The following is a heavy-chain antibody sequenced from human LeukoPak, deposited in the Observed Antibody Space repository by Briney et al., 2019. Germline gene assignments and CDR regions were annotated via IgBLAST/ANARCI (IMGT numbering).Heavy chain of an antibody. CDR3: ARGDDSGSYLLSGPFDY. J-gene: IGHJ4*02. Sequence: TSETLSLTCAVSGGSISSGSYSWSWIRQPPGKGLEWIGYIYPRGSTYYNPSLKSRVTISVDTSKNQFSLKLSSVTAADTAVYYCARGDDSGSYLLSGPFDYWGQGTLVTVSS. V-gene: IGHV4-30-2*01. D-gene: IGHD1-26*01. CDR2: IYPRGST. CDR1: GGSISSGSYS.